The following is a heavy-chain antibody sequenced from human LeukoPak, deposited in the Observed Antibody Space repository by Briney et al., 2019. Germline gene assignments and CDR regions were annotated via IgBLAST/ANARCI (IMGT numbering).Heavy chain of an antibody. Sequence: SETLSLTCTVSGGSISSSSYYWGWIRQPPGKGLEWIGSIYYSGSTYYNPSLKSRVTISGDTSKNQFSLKLSSVTAADTAVYYCARVQGPSPYNWFDPWGQGTLVTVSS. CDR2: IYYSGST. CDR3: ARVQGPSPYNWFDP. V-gene: IGHV4-39*01. CDR1: GGSISSSSYY. D-gene: IGHD1-1*01. J-gene: IGHJ5*02.